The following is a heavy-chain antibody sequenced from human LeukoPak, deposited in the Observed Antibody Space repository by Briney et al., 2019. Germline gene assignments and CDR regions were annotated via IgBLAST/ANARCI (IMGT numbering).Heavy chain of an antibody. Sequence: SETLSLTCTVSGGSIRSYYWSWIRQPPGKGLGWIGYIYYSGSTNYNPSLKSRVTISVDTSKNQFSLRLSSVTAADTAVYYCARDGYSGSYYHWFDPWGQGTLVTVSS. CDR2: IYYSGST. CDR1: GGSIRSYY. V-gene: IGHV4-59*01. CDR3: ARDGYSGSYYHWFDP. J-gene: IGHJ5*02. D-gene: IGHD1-26*01.